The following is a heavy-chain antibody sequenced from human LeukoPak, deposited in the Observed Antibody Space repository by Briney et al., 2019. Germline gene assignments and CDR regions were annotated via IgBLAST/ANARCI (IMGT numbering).Heavy chain of an antibody. J-gene: IGHJ4*02. D-gene: IGHD2-2*01. CDR2: IYYSGST. CDR1: GGSIRSYY. CDR3: ARLGPQYCSSTSCYQFDY. V-gene: IGHV4-59*08. Sequence: SETLSLTCTVSGGSIRSYYWSWIRQPPGKGLEWIGYIYYSGSTNYNPSLKSRVTISVDTSKSQFSLKLTSVTGADTAVYYCARLGPQYCSSTSCYQFDYWGQGTLVTVSS.